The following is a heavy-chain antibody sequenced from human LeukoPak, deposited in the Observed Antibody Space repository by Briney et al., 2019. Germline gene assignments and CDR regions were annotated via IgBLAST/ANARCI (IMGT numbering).Heavy chain of an antibody. D-gene: IGHD3-16*01. Sequence: GGSLRLSCAASGFTFSTYSMNWVRQAPGTGLEWVSSMSSTGTYVYYADSVKGRFTVSRDNSESSLYLQMNTLRVEDTAVYYCAKGEKGIGAAFDIWGQGTMVTVSS. CDR1: GFTFSTYS. CDR3: AKGEKGIGAAFDI. V-gene: IGHV3-21*04. CDR2: MSSTGTYV. J-gene: IGHJ3*02.